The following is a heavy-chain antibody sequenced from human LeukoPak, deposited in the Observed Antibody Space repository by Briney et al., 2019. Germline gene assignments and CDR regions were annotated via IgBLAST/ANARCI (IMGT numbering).Heavy chain of an antibody. Sequence: GGSLRLSCVAYGFTFSSYGMHWVRQAPGKGLEWVAFIRYDGSNKYYADSVKGRFTISRDNSKNTLYLQMNSLRAEDTAVYYCARRAGAYSHPYDYWGQGTLVTVSS. J-gene: IGHJ4*02. CDR2: IRYDGSNK. V-gene: IGHV3-30*02. CDR1: GFTFSSYG. CDR3: ARRAGAYSHPYDY. D-gene: IGHD4/OR15-4a*01.